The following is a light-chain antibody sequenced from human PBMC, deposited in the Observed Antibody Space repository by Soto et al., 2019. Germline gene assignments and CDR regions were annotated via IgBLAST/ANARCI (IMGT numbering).Light chain of an antibody. CDR3: QQYNNYLWT. CDR2: DAS. CDR1: QSISSW. Sequence: DIQMTQYPSTLSASVGDRVTITCRASQSISSWLAWYQQKPGKAPNLLISDASSLESGVPSRFSGSGSGTEFSLTISSLQPDDFATYYCQQYNNYLWTFGQGTKVE. J-gene: IGKJ1*01. V-gene: IGKV1-5*01.